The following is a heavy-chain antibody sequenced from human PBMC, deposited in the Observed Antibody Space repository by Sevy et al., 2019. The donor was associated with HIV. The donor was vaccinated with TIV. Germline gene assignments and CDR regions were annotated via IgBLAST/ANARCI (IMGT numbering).Heavy chain of an antibody. CDR1: GYTFTTYA. D-gene: IGHD3-3*01. Sequence: ASVKVSCKASGYTFTTYAISWVRQAPGQGLEWMGWINPNSDGTNSAQRFQGRISMTTDTSISTAYMELSRLRSDDTAVYYCARGENFWTASYYFDYWGQGTLVTVSS. CDR3: ARGENFWTASYYFDY. J-gene: IGHJ4*02. V-gene: IGHV1-2*02. CDR2: INPNSDGT.